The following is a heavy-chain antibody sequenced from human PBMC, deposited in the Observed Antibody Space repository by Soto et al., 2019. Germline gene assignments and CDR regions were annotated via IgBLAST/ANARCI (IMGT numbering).Heavy chain of an antibody. V-gene: IGHV1-69*13. CDR1: GGTFSSYA. J-gene: IGHJ6*02. D-gene: IGHD2-15*01. Sequence: GASVKVSCKASGGTFSSYAISWVRQAPGQGLEWMGGIIPIFGTANYAQKFQGRVTITADESTSTAYMELSSLRSEDTAVYYCANKPIGVEQHEDTYYYYGMDVWGQGTTVTVSS. CDR3: ANKPIGVEQHEDTYYYYGMDV. CDR2: IIPIFGTA.